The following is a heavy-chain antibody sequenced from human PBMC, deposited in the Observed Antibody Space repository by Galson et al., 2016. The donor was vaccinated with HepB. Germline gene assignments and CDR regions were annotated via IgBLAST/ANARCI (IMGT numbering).Heavy chain of an antibody. CDR2: LKPDGRVE. Sequence: SLRLSCAASGFIFSTYWMSWVRQVPGKGLEWVANLKPDGRVEYYVVSVRGRFSISRDNDKKYLYLQMNSLRAEDTAVYYCTINHDDAFHTWGQGTVVTVSS. V-gene: IGHV3-7*01. CDR1: GFIFSTYW. CDR3: TINHDDAFHT. J-gene: IGHJ3*02. D-gene: IGHD1-14*01.